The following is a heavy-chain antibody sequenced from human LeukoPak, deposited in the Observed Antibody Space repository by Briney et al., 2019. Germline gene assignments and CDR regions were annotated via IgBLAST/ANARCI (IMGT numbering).Heavy chain of an antibody. V-gene: IGHV1-69*13. D-gene: IGHD6-13*01. Sequence: ASVMVSCKASGGTFSSYAISWVRQAPGQGLEWMGGIIPIFGTANYAQKFQGRVTITADESTSTAYMELSSLRSEDTAVYYCAAETGIAAAGTNYWGQGTLVTVSS. CDR3: AAETGIAAAGTNY. J-gene: IGHJ4*02. CDR2: IIPIFGTA. CDR1: GGTFSSYA.